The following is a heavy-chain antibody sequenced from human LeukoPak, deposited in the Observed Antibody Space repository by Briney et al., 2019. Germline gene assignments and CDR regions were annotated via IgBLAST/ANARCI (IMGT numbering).Heavy chain of an antibody. CDR3: AHKYYRDWFDP. D-gene: IGHD1-14*01. CDR1: SGSLNNKW. CDR2: SDHRGNT. Sequence: SETLSLTCTVSSGSLNNKWWSWVRQPPGKGLEWIGESDHRGNTKYIPSLKSRVTIPVDTSKNQFSLKLSSVTAADTAVYYCAHKYYRDWFDPWGQGTLVTVSS. J-gene: IGHJ5*02. V-gene: IGHV4-4*02.